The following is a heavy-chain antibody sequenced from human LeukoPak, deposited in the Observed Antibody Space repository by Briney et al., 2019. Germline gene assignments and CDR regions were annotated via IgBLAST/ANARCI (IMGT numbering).Heavy chain of an antibody. Sequence: PSETLSLTCTVSGGSISSGAYYWGWIRQHPGKGLEWIGYIYYSGSTYYTPSLKSRVTISVDTSKNQFSLKLSSVTAADTAVYSCARLSTSIAALDYWGQGTLVTVSS. V-gene: IGHV4-31*03. J-gene: IGHJ4*02. CDR3: ARLSTSIAALDY. CDR1: GGSISSGAYY. D-gene: IGHD6-6*01. CDR2: IYYSGST.